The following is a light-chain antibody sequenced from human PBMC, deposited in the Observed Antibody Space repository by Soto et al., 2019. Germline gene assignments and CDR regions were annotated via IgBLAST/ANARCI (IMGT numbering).Light chain of an antibody. CDR1: QTINNN. V-gene: IGKV3-20*01. CDR3: QQYGSSYPWT. CDR2: GAS. J-gene: IGKJ1*01. Sequence: ETVMTQSPATLSVSPGEGATLSCRASQTINNNLAWYQQKPGQAPRLLIYGASRRATGVPDRFSGSGSGTDFTLTIRRLEPEDFAVYYCQQYGSSYPWTFGQGTKVDIK.